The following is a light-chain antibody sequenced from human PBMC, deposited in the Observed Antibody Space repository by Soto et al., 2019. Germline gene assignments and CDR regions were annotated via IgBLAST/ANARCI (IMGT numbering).Light chain of an antibody. CDR2: DVY. Sequence: LTHTAPGSGSPGRAIAISRTGGKNYFDGYAYVSWYQHHPGQAPQLIIYDVYNRPSGVSHRFSGSKSGDTASLTISGLQAEDEADYYCTSYTSSTPFYVFGTGTKVTVL. V-gene: IGLV2-14*03. J-gene: IGLJ1*01. CDR1: KNYFDGYAY. CDR3: TSYTSSTPFYV.